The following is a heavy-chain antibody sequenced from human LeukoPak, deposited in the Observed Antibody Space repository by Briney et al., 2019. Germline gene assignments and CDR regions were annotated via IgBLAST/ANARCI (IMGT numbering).Heavy chain of an antibody. CDR1: GGSISSTSYY. D-gene: IGHD5-12*01. CDR3: ARLRGLYTGYDNVRYFDY. V-gene: IGHV4-39*07. Sequence: PSETLSLTCIVSGGSISSTSYYWDWIRQPPGRGLEWVGSIYYSGSTNYNPSLKSRVTISVNTSKNQFSLKMSSVTAADTAVYYCARLRGLYTGYDNVRYFDYWGQGTLVTVSS. J-gene: IGHJ4*02. CDR2: IYYSGST.